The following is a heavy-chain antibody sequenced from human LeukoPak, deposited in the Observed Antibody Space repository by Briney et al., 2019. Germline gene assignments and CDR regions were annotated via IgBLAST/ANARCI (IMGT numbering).Heavy chain of an antibody. J-gene: IGHJ6*03. Sequence: PGGSLRLSCAASGFTVSSNYMSWVRQAPGKGLEWVSSISTSSSYIYYADSVKGRFTISRDNAKKSLNLQMNSLRAEDTAVYYCTRDGDTVLTRGYYYYMDVWGKGTTVTVSS. CDR1: GFTVSSNY. D-gene: IGHD3-10*01. V-gene: IGHV3-21*01. CDR3: TRDGDTVLTRGYYYYMDV. CDR2: ISTSSSYI.